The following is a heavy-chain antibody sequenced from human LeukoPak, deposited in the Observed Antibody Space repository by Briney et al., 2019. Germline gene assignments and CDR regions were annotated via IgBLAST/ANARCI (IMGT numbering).Heavy chain of an antibody. Sequence: GGSLRLSCAASGFTFSSYAMSWVRQAPGKGLEWVSAISGSGGSTYYADSVKGRFTISRDNSKNTLYLQMNSLRAEDTAVYYCAKDVYYDILTGYSDLDYWGQGTLVPVSS. D-gene: IGHD3-9*01. V-gene: IGHV3-23*01. CDR3: AKDVYYDILTGYSDLDY. CDR2: ISGSGGST. J-gene: IGHJ4*02. CDR1: GFTFSSYA.